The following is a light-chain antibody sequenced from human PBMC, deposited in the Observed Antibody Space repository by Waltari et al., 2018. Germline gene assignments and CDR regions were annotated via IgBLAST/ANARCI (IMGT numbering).Light chain of an antibody. CDR1: SPLVRDGKSG. J-gene: IGKJ4*02. Sequence: SPLVRDGKSGLDWYLQKAVQAPHLLNYEFASRLPGVPERFSGSGSGTDFTLKISRVEADDVGIYYGMQGKDLPLTFGGGTKVEIK. V-gene: IGKV2-29*02. CDR2: EFA. CDR3: MQGKDLPLT.